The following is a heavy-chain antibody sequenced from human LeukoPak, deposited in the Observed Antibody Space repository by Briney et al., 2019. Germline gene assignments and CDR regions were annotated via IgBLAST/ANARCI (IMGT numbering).Heavy chain of an antibody. J-gene: IGHJ6*02. CDR2: ISVYNGDT. CDR3: AREGYFGSGIDYFYGMDV. D-gene: IGHD3-10*01. CDR1: GFTFNIYG. Sequence: DSVKVSCKASGFTFNIYGITWVRQAPGQGLEWMGWISVYNGDTKHAQKLQGRVTMTTDTSTTTAYMGLRSLRSDDTAVYYCAREGYFGSGIDYFYGMDVWGQGTKVTVSS. V-gene: IGHV1-18*01.